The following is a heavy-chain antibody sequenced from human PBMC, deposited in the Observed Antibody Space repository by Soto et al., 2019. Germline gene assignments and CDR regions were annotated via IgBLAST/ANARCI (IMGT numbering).Heavy chain of an antibody. D-gene: IGHD3-10*01. V-gene: IGHV1-18*01. CDR3: AIGRWYGSGIAFDI. J-gene: IGHJ3*02. CDR2: ISVDKGNT. Sequence: ASVKVSCKASGYSFTSNGISWVRQAPGQGLEWMGWISVDKGNTNYAQKLQGRVTMTRNTSTSTVYMELSSLRSEDTAVYYCAIGRWYGSGIAFDIWGQGTMVTVSS. CDR1: GYSFTSNG.